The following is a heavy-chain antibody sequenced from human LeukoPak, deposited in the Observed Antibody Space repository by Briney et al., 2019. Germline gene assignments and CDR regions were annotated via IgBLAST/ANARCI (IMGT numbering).Heavy chain of an antibody. Sequence: GGSLRLSCAASGVTFSRYWMHWVRQAQGKGLEWVSRIKNDGSSTTYEDAVKGRFTIYRDNAKNTLYLQMNSLRAEDTAVYYCVREPYCSGGSCYTSGFDCWGQGTLVTVSS. CDR3: VREPYCSGGSCYTSGFDC. J-gene: IGHJ4*02. CDR2: IKNDGSST. CDR1: GVTFSRYW. D-gene: IGHD2-15*01. V-gene: IGHV3-74*01.